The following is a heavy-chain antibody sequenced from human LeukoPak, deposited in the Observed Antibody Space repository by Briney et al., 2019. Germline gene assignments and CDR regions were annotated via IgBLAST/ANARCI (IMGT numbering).Heavy chain of an antibody. CDR3: ATLPDILTGLLDY. D-gene: IGHD3-9*01. V-gene: IGHV3-15*01. CDR2: IKSRIDGGTT. J-gene: IGHJ4*02. CDR1: GFTFSKAW. Sequence: GSLRLSCAGSGFTFSKAWEDWVRQAPGEGLGGGGRIKSRIDGGTTDYAAPVKGRFTISRDDSKNTLYLQMNSLKTEDTAVYYCATLPDILTGLLDYWGQGTLVTVSA.